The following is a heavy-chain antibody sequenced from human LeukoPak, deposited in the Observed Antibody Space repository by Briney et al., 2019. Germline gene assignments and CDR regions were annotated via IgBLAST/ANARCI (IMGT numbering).Heavy chain of an antibody. CDR1: GFTFISYA. J-gene: IGHJ4*02. CDR3: AKRPLVGGDTDMVMINDY. V-gene: IGHV3-23*01. D-gene: IGHD5-18*01. CDR2: ISCICGST. Sequence: GGSLRLSGAASGFTFISYAMSWVRQAPGNGLEWVSAISCICGSTYYADSVKGRFTISRDNSKNTLYLQMNSLRAEDTAVYYCAKRPLVGGDTDMVMINDYWGRGTLVTVSS.